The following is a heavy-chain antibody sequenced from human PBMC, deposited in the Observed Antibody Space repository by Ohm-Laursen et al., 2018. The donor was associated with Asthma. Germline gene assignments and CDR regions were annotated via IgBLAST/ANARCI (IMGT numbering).Heavy chain of an antibody. J-gene: IGHJ4*02. Sequence: TLSLTCIVSGDSISSGNNYWSWIRQLPGKGLEWIGYIYYSGITYSNPSLRSRVSISVDTSKNQFSLKLSPVTAADTAVYYCARGTFYYESTGYYFFDHWGQRALVTDSS. CDR1: GDSISSGNNY. CDR2: IYYSGIT. D-gene: IGHD3-22*01. V-gene: IGHV4-31*03. CDR3: ARGTFYYESTGYYFFDH.